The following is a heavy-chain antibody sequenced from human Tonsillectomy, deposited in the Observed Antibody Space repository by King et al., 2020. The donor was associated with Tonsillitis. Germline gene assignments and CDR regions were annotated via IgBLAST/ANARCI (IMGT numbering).Heavy chain of an antibody. D-gene: IGHD6-13*01. CDR3: TTTRRVTAAGTGGDFDN. Sequence: VQLVESGGGLVKPGGSLRLSCAASGFTFSDAWMSWVRQAPGKGLEWVGRIKSKTDGETTDYIATVRGRFAVSRDDARNSLYLQMNSLQTEDTAVYYCTTTRRVTAAGTGGDFDNWGQGTQVTVSS. CDR2: IKSKTDGETT. V-gene: IGHV3-15*01. J-gene: IGHJ4*02. CDR1: GFTFSDAW.